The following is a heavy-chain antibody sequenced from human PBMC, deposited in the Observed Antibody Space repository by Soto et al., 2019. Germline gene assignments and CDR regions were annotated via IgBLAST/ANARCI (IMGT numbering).Heavy chain of an antibody. Sequence: SETLSLTCAVYGGSFSGYYWSWIRQPPGKGLEWIGEINHSGSTNYNPSLKSRVTISVDTSKNQFSLKLSSVTAADTAVYYRARGPDIVVVPAAEPGDWFDPWGQGTLVTVSS. V-gene: IGHV4-34*01. CDR2: INHSGST. D-gene: IGHD2-2*01. J-gene: IGHJ5*02. CDR1: GGSFSGYY. CDR3: ARGPDIVVVPAAEPGDWFDP.